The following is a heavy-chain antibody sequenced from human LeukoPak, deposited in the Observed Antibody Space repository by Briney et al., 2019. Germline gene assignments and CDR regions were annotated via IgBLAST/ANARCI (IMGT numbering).Heavy chain of an antibody. V-gene: IGHV3-20*04. D-gene: IGHD4-11*01. CDR3: ARTPLMTTYLVDF. Sequence: GGSLRLACAASGFRFDDYGMNWVRHAPGKGLQWVAGINWDGISTYYADSVKGRFTISRDNAKNSLYLQMNSLRADDTAFYYCARTPLMTTYLVDFWGQGTLVTVSS. CDR1: GFRFDDYG. CDR2: INWDGIST. J-gene: IGHJ4*02.